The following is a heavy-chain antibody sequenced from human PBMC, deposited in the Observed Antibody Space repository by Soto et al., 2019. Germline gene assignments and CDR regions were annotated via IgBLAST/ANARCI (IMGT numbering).Heavy chain of an antibody. CDR1: GYSFTSYG. J-gene: IGHJ6*02. CDR2: ISAYNGNT. D-gene: IGHD3-3*01. Sequence: GASVKVSCKASGYSFTSYGISWVRQAPGQGLEWMGWISAYNGNTNYAQKVQGRVTMTTDTSTSTAYMEVRSLTSDDTAVYYCARSDSPSVSLTRIPDYYYGMDVWGQGTTVTVSS. CDR3: ARSDSPSVSLTRIPDYYYGMDV. V-gene: IGHV1-18*01.